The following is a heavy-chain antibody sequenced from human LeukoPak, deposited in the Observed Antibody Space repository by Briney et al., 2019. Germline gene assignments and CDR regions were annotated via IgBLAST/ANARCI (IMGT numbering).Heavy chain of an antibody. J-gene: IGHJ6*02. CDR2: INHSGST. CDR3: ARDRSYYDFWSGYLGPGRLYGMDV. CDR1: GGSFSGYY. Sequence: SETLSLTCAVYGGSFSGYYWNWIRQPPGKGLEWIGEINHSGSTNYNPSLKSRVTISVDTSKNQFSLKLSSVTAADTAVYYCARDRSYYDFWSGYLGPGRLYGMDVWGQGTTVTVSS. D-gene: IGHD3-3*01. V-gene: IGHV4-34*01.